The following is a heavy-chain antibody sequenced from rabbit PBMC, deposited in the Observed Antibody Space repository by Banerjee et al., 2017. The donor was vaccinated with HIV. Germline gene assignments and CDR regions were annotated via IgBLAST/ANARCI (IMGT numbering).Heavy chain of an antibody. CDR3: ARDLVGVIGWNFYL. CDR1: GFSFSSIYW. J-gene: IGHJ6*01. V-gene: IGHV1S45*01. CDR2: IDTSDGDT. D-gene: IGHD1-1*01. Sequence: QQQLEESGGGLVKPGGTLTLTCTVSGFSFSSIYWICWVRQAPGKGLEWIACIDTSDGDTDYANWPKGRFTISRTSSTTVTLRMTSLTAADRAAYFCARDLVGVIGWNFYLWGPGTLVTVS.